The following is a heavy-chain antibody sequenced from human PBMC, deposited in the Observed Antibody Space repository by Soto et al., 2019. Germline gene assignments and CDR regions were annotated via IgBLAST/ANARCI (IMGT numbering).Heavy chain of an antibody. Sequence: EVQLVESGGGLVQPGGSLRLSCAASGFTFNNFWMHWVRQAPGKGLVWISGINNDGSSRSYADSVKGRFTISRDNAKNILFVQMSRLIVEGTAVYYWARGVGEKTVSWFWGQGVEVTVSS. CDR3: ARGVGEKTVSWF. CDR1: GFTFNNFW. J-gene: IGHJ4*02. V-gene: IGHV3-74*01. D-gene: IGHD1-26*01. CDR2: INNDGSSR.